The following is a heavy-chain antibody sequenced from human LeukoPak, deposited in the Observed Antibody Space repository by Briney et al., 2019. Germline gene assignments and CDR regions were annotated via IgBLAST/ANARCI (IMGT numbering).Heavy chain of an antibody. CDR2: ISGSGGST. CDR1: GFTFSSYA. Sequence: GGSLRLSCAASGFTFSSYAMSWVRQAPGKGLEWVSAISGSGGSTYYADSVKGRFTISRDNSKNTLYLQMNSLRAEDTDVYYCATPRYYYYYYGMDVWGQGTTVTVSS. J-gene: IGHJ6*02. V-gene: IGHV3-23*01. CDR3: ATPRYYYYYYGMDV.